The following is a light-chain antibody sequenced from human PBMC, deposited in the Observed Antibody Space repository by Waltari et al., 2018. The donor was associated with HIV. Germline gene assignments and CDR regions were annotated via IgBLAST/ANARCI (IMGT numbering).Light chain of an antibody. Sequence: QSALTQPASASGSPGQSITISCTGTSSDVGAYNLVSWYQKYPGKAPKLMIFEVIKRPSGVSDRFSGSRSGNTASLTISGLQTEDEGDYYCCSYSGTGVVFGGGTKVTVL. J-gene: IGLJ2*01. CDR1: SSDVGAYNL. CDR3: CSYSGTGVV. CDR2: EVI. V-gene: IGLV2-23*02.